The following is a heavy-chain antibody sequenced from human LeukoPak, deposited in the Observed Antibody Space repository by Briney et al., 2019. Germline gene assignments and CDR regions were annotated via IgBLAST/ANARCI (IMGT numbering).Heavy chain of an antibody. J-gene: IGHJ5*02. Sequence: GGSLRLSCAASGFTFSDYYMSWIRQAPGKGLEWVSYISSSGSTIYYADSVKGRFTISRDNAKNSLYLQMNSLRAEDTAVYYCARAIYSSGWYWFDPWGQGTLVTVSS. CDR1: GFTFSDYY. CDR2: ISSSGSTI. V-gene: IGHV3-11*01. D-gene: IGHD6-19*01. CDR3: ARAIYSSGWYWFDP.